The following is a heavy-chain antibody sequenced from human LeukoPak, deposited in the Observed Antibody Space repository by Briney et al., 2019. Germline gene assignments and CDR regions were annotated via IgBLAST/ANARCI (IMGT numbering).Heavy chain of an antibody. D-gene: IGHD3-10*01. Sequence: ASVKVSCKASGYTFTTYDINWVRQAAGQGLEWMGWINADNNNAYYAEKFQGRVTMTADTSKSTAYMELSSLRYDDTAIYYCTGGALLWFGELFDIWGQGTMITVSS. V-gene: IGHV1-8*01. J-gene: IGHJ3*02. CDR2: INADNNNA. CDR1: GYTFTTYD. CDR3: TGGALLWFGELFDI.